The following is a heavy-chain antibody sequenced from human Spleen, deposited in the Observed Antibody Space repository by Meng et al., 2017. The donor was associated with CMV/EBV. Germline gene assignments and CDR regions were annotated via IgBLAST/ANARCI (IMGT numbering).Heavy chain of an antibody. Sequence: GGSLRLSCAASGFTFSSYEMNWVRQAPGKGLEWVSYISSSGTTIYYADSVKGRFTISRDNARNSLYLQMNSLRAEDTAVYYCARGAGSYYKSPLDYWGQGTLVTVSS. J-gene: IGHJ4*02. CDR1: GFTFSSYE. D-gene: IGHD3-10*01. CDR3: ARGAGSYYKSPLDY. V-gene: IGHV3-48*03. CDR2: ISSSGTTI.